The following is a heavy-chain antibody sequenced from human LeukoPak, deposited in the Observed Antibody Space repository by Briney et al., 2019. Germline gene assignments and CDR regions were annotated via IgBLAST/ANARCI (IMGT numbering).Heavy chain of an antibody. Sequence: SETLSLTFAVYGGSFSGYYWSWIRPPPGKGLEWIGEVNHSGGTSYNPSLKSRVTISVETSKNQFSLKLNSVTAADTAVYYCARARRQWLVRTDAFDIWGQGTMVTVSS. CDR2: VNHSGGT. V-gene: IGHV4-34*01. D-gene: IGHD6-19*01. CDR3: ARARRQWLVRTDAFDI. J-gene: IGHJ3*02. CDR1: GGSFSGYY.